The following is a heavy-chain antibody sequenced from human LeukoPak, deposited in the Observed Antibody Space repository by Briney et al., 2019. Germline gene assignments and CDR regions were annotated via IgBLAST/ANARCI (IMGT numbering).Heavy chain of an antibody. V-gene: IGHV4-59*08. CDR3: ARRRDTAMVN. Sequence: PETLSLTCSVSGDSVTSSYLSWIRQPPGKGLEWIGYISYTADSNYNPSLKSRVTISTDTSKNQFSLKLSSVTATDTAVYYCARRRDTAMVNWGQGTLVTVSS. J-gene: IGHJ4*02. D-gene: IGHD5-18*01. CDR2: ISYTADS. CDR1: GDSVTSSY.